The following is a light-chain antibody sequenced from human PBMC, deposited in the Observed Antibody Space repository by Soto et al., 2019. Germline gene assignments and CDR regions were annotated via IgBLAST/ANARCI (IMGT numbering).Light chain of an antibody. Sequence: DIQMTQSPSSLSPYLGDRFTVPCRASQGIRRWLAWYQQKPGKAPKLLIFVASGLQSGVPSRFSASGSGTDFNLTISSLQPEDFATYYCQQANSFPLTYGGGAK. CDR1: QGIRRW. J-gene: IGKJ4*01. CDR2: VAS. CDR3: QQANSFPLT. V-gene: IGKV1D-12*01.